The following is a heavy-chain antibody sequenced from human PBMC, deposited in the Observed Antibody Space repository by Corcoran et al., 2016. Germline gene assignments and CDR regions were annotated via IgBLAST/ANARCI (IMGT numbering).Heavy chain of an antibody. CDR3: AREQTEGNAFDI. CDR1: GYTFTDYY. Sequence: QVQLVQSGAEVKKPGASVKVSCKTSGYTFTDYYLHWVRQAPGQGLEWMGWINPNSGVTNYAQKFQGRVTMTRDTSISTAYMELSRLRSDDTAVYYCAREQTEGNAFDIWGQGTMVTVSS. V-gene: IGHV1-2*02. J-gene: IGHJ3*02. CDR2: INPNSGVT.